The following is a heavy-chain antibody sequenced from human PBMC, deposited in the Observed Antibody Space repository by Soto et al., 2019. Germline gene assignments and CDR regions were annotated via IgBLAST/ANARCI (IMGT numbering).Heavy chain of an antibody. CDR3: ARTGVAVT. Sequence: SETLSLTCTVSGGSISSAGYHWSWIRQHPGKGLEWLGFIYHSGSTYYNPSLESRVSISVDTSNNQFSLKLTSVTAADTAVYYCARTGVAVTWGQGTLVTVSS. V-gene: IGHV4-31*03. D-gene: IGHD6-19*01. J-gene: IGHJ5*02. CDR1: GGSISSAGYH. CDR2: IYHSGST.